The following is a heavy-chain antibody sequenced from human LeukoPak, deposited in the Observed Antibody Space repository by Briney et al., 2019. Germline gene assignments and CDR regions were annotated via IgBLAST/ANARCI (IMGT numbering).Heavy chain of an antibody. CDR2: ISGGGGST. J-gene: IGHJ4*02. CDR1: GFTFTNYA. V-gene: IGHV3-23*01. D-gene: IGHD2-15*01. CDR3: AKQLGYCSDGSCYFPY. Sequence: GGSLRLSCAASGFTFTNYAMSWVRQAPGKGLEWVTGISGGGGSTYYADSVKGRFTISKDNSKNTLCLQMNSLRAEDTAVYYCAKQLGYCSDGSCYFPYWGQGTLVTVSS.